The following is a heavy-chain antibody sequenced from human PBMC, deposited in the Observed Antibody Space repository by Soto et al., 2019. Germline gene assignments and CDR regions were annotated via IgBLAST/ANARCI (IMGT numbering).Heavy chain of an antibody. V-gene: IGHV3-64*01. Sequence: EVQLAESGGGMVQPGGSLRLSCVASGFTFSSYDMHWVRQAPGTGLEYVSSISSNGGTTYYGNSVKGRFTISRDNSKNTLYLQMGSLRAEDMAVYYCVRRVSGNYDYWGQGTLVTVSS. CDR1: GFTFSSYD. J-gene: IGHJ4*02. CDR2: ISSNGGTT. D-gene: IGHD1-7*01. CDR3: VRRVSGNYDY.